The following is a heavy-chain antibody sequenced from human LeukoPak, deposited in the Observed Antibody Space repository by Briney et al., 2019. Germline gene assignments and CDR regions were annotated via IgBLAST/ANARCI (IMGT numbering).Heavy chain of an antibody. V-gene: IGHV3-33*01. J-gene: IGHJ6*03. Sequence: GGSLRLSCAASGFTFSSYGMHWVRQAPGKGLEWVAVIWYGGSNKYYADSVKGRFTISRDNSKNTLYLQMNSLRAEDTAVYYCARGQGYYYYMDVWGKGTTVTVSS. CDR2: IWYGGSNK. CDR3: ARGQGYYYYMDV. CDR1: GFTFSSYG.